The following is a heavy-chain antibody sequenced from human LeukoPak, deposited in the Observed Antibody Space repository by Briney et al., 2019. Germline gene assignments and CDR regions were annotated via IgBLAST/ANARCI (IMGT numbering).Heavy chain of an antibody. V-gene: IGHV1-46*01. J-gene: IGHJ4*02. Sequence: ASVKVSCKASGYTFTKSAMNWVRQAPGQGLEWMGIINPSGGSTSYAQKFQGRVTMTRDTSTSTVYMELSSLRSEDTAVYYCARSLHYDTVDYWGQGTLVTVSS. CDR2: INPSGGST. CDR3: ARSLHYDTVDY. D-gene: IGHD3-16*01. CDR1: GYTFTKSA.